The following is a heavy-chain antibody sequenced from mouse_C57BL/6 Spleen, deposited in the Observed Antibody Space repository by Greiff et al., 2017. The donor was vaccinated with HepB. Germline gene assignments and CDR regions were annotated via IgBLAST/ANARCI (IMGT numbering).Heavy chain of an antibody. V-gene: IGHV1-53*01. CDR2: INPSNGGT. D-gene: IGHD2-5*01. CDR1: GYTFTSYW. CDR3: AREGYSNYERVFDY. Sequence: QVQLQQSGTELVKPGASVKLSCKASGYTFTSYWMHWVKQRPGQGLEWIGNINPSNGGTNYNEKFKSKATLTVDKSSSTAYMQLSSLTSEDSAVYYCAREGYSNYERVFDYWGQGTTLTVSS. J-gene: IGHJ2*01.